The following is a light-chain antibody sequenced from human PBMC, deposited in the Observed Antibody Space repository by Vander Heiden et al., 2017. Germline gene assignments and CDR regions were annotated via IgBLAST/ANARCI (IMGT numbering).Light chain of an antibody. Sequence: SYVLTQPPSLSVAPGQTARITCGGNKISSYSVHWYQQRPGQAPLLVVYDDIHRPAGIPERFSGSNSGNTATLTISGVDAADEADYYCQVWDFSGDHLYLFATGTKVTVL. CDR2: DDI. V-gene: IGLV3-21*02. CDR1: KISSYS. CDR3: QVWDFSGDHLYL. J-gene: IGLJ1*01.